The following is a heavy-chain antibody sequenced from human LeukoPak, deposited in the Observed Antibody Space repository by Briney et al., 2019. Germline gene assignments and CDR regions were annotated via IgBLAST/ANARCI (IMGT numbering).Heavy chain of an antibody. J-gene: IGHJ4*02. D-gene: IGHD2-15*01. CDR2: ISSSSSYI. CDR3: ARSGLGYCSGGSCYDY. Sequence: GGSLRLSCAASGFTFSSYSMNWVRQAPGKGLEWVSSISSSSSYIYYADSVKGRFTISRDNAKNSLYPQMNSLRAEDTAVYYCARSGLGYCSGGSCYDYWGQGTLVTVSS. V-gene: IGHV3-21*01. CDR1: GFTFSSYS.